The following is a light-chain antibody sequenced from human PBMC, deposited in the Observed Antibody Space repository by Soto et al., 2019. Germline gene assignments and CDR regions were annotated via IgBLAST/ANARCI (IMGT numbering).Light chain of an antibody. CDR3: QQYNGYSTWT. V-gene: IGKV3-15*01. Sequence: EIVMTQSPATLSVSPGERATLSCRASQSVSSNLAWYQQKPGQAPRLLIYGASTRATGIPARFSGSGSGTEFTLTISSLQSEDFATYYCQQYNGYSTWTFGQGTKVDIK. J-gene: IGKJ1*01. CDR1: QSVSSN. CDR2: GAS.